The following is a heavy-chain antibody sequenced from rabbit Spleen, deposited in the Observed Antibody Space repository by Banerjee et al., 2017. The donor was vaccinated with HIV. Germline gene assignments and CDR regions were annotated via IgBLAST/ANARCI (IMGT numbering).Heavy chain of an antibody. Sequence: QQQLEESGGGLVKPEGSLTLTCKASGLDFSYNYVICWVRQAPGKGLEWIVCIDTGSSGFTYFASWAKGRFTISKTSSTTVTLQMTSLTAADTATYFCARDTGSSFSSYGMDLWGPGTLVTVS. J-gene: IGHJ6*01. D-gene: IGHD8-1*01. CDR1: GLDFSYNYV. CDR2: IDTGSSGFT. CDR3: ARDTGSSFSSYGMDL. V-gene: IGHV1S45*01.